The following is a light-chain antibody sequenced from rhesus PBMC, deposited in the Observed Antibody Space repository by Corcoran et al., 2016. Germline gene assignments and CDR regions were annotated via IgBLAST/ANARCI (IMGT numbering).Light chain of an antibody. V-gene: IGKV1-25*01. J-gene: IGKJ4*01. Sequence: DIQMTQSPSSLSASVGDRVTITCQASQDIRNDLAWYQQSPGKVPKILVYDAYTLQPGVPPRFSGSGSGTNFTLTINSLQPEDFATYYCQHGHGIPLTFGGGTEVEIK. CDR1: QDIRND. CDR3: QHGHGIPLT. CDR2: DAY.